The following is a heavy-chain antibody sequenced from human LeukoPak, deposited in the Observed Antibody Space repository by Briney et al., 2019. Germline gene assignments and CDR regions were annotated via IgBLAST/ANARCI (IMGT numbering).Heavy chain of an antibody. D-gene: IGHD2-15*01. CDR3: ASDSYSPQYFQH. V-gene: IGHV3-66*01. CDR1: GFSVSNNY. Sequence: GGSLRLSCAASGFSVSNNYMSWVRQAPGKGLEWVSVIYSGGSTFYADSVKGRFTISRDNSKNTLYLQMNSLRAEDTAVYYCASDSYSPQYFQHWSQGTLVTVSS. CDR2: IYSGGST. J-gene: IGHJ1*01.